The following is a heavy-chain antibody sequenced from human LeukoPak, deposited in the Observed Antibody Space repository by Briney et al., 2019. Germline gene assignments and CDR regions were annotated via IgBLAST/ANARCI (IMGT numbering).Heavy chain of an antibody. CDR3: AKGVGTALVHTNLDY. V-gene: IGHV1-18*01. D-gene: IGHD5-18*01. J-gene: IGHJ4*02. CDR1: GYSFTSYG. Sequence: GASVKVSCKASGYSFTSYGISWVRQAPGQGLEWMGWISTYNGNTNYAQKVQGRVTMTTDTSTSTAYMELRSLRSDDTAVYYCAKGVGTALVHTNLDYWGQGTLVTVSS. CDR2: ISTYNGNT.